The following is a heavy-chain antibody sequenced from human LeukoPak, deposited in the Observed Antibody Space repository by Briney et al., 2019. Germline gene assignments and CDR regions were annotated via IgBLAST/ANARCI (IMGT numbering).Heavy chain of an antibody. CDR3: ARDSGSSWYEGAYYYYYMDV. CDR1: GGSIRSSSYY. D-gene: IGHD6-13*01. J-gene: IGHJ6*03. Sequence: SETLSLTCSVSGGSIRSSSYYWGWIRQPPGNGLEWIGSIYYSGSTYYNPSLKSRVTISIDTSKNQFSLKLSSVTAADTAVYYCARDSGSSWYEGAYYYYYMDVWGKGTTVTVSS. V-gene: IGHV4-39*07. CDR2: IYYSGST.